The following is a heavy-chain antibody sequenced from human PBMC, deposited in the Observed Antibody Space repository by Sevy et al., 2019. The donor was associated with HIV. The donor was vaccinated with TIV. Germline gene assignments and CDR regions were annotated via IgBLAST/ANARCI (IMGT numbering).Heavy chain of an antibody. CDR1: GFTFSSYG. D-gene: IGHD2-8*01. V-gene: IGHV3-33*01. J-gene: IGHJ6*02. CDR3: ARDLEDCTNGVCYTHGMDV. Sequence: GGSLRLSCAASGFTFSSYGMHWVRQAPGKGLEWVAVIWYDGSNKFYTDSVKGRFTISRDNSKNTLYLQMNSLRAEDTAVYYCARDLEDCTNGVCYTHGMDVWGQGTTVTVSS. CDR2: IWYDGSNK.